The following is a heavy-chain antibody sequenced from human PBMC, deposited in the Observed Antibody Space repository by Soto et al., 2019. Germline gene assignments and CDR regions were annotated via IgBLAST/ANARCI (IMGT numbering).Heavy chain of an antibody. V-gene: IGHV1-2*02. CDR3: ARDGSRYGGYDY. CDR2: INPNSGGT. D-gene: IGHD5-12*01. J-gene: IGHJ4*02. CDR1: GYTFTGYY. Sequence: ASVKVSCKASGYTFTGYYMRWVRQAPGQGLEWMGWINPNSGGTNYAQKFQGRVTMTRDTSISTAYMELSRLRSDDTAVYYCARDGSRYGGYDYWGQGTLVTVSS.